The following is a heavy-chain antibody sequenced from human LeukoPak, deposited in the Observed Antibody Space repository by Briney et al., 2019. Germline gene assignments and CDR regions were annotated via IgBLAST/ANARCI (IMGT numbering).Heavy chain of an antibody. CDR1: VYTFTSYA. CDR2: SSGYNGNT. D-gene: IGHD6-19*01. J-gene: IGHJ3*02. Sequence: GASVKVSRKGSVYTFTSYAISWVRQPPGQGLEWMGWSSGYNGNTNYAQKLQGRVTMTTDTSTSTAYRELRSLRSDATAVYYCARESSAYVFDIWGQGTTVTVSS. CDR3: ARESSAYVFDI. V-gene: IGHV1-18*01.